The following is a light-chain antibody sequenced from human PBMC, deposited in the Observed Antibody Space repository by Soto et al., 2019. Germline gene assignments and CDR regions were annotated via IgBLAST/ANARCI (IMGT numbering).Light chain of an antibody. CDR2: YVD. J-gene: IGLJ1*01. V-gene: IGLV2-14*03. CDR3: CSYADGSIYF. CDR1: SRDVGAYDY. Sequence: QSALTQPASVSGSPGQSITISCTGTSRDVGAYDYVSWYLQYPDKAPQLLIYYVDHRPSGVSSRFSGSKSGNTASLTISGLQAEDEGDYYCCSYADGSIYFFGTGTKVTLL.